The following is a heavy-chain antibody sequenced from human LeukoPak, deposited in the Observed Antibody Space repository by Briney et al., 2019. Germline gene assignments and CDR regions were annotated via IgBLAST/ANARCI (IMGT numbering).Heavy chain of an antibody. V-gene: IGHV3-49*03. D-gene: IGHD3-22*01. CDR1: GFTFGDYA. CDR2: IRSKAYGGTT. J-gene: IGHJ5*02. CDR3: TRLYDSSGYFATAWFDP. Sequence: RLGGSLRLSCTASGFTFGDYAMSWFRQAPGKGLEWVGFIRSKAYGGTTEYAASVKGRFTISRDDSKSIAYLQMNSLKTEDTAVYYCTRLYDSSGYFATAWFDPWGQGTLVTVSS.